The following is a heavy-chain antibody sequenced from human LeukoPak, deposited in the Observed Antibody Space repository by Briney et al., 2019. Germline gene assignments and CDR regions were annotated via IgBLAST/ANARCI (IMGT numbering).Heavy chain of an antibody. CDR3: ARMEATGDWYFDL. CDR1: GGTLSSYA. V-gene: IGHV1-69*01. J-gene: IGHJ2*01. CDR2: IIPIFGTA. Sequence: SVKVSCKASGGTLSSYAISWVRQAPGQGLEWMGGIIPIFGTAHYAQKLRGRVTLTAEESTSTADVAVSDLRYWDTAGYYCARMEATGDWYFDLWGRGTLVTLSP. D-gene: IGHD7-27*01.